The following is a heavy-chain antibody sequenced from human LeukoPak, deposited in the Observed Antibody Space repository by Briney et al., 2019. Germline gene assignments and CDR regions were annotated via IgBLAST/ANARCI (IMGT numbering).Heavy chain of an antibody. V-gene: IGHV3-21*01. CDR3: ARVLFGCHAVDV. CDR2: ISGSSDYI. CDR1: GFTFSTYS. Sequence: GGSLRLSCVASGFTFSTYSMNWVRQAPGKGLEWVSSISGSSDYIFYADSVKGRFTMSRDNAKNSLYLQMNSLRAEDTAVYYCARVLFGCHAVDVWGQGTTVTVSS. J-gene: IGHJ6*02. D-gene: IGHD3-3*01.